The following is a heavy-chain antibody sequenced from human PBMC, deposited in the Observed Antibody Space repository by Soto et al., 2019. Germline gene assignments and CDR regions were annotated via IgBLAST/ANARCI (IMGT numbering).Heavy chain of an antibody. CDR2: ISSSSSTI. V-gene: IGHV3-48*01. CDR3: ARHPERIAQIGWFDP. D-gene: IGHD6-13*01. Sequence: EVQLVESGGGLVQPGGSLSLSCAASGFTFSSYSMNWVRQAPGKGLEWVSYISSSSSTIYYADSVKGRFTICRDNAKNALYLQMNSLRAEDTAVYYCARHPERIAQIGWFDPWGQGTLVTVSS. J-gene: IGHJ5*02. CDR1: GFTFSSYS.